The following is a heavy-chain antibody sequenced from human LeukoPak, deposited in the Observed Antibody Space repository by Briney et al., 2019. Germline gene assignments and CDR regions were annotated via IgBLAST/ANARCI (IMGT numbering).Heavy chain of an antibody. J-gene: IGHJ4*02. Sequence: ASVKVSCKASGYTFTSYYMHWVRQAPGQGLEWMGLINPSGGSTSYAQKFQGRVTMTRDTSTSTVYMELSSLRSEDTAVYYCARDQEMAPIRYYFDYWGQGTLVTVSS. CDR1: GYTFTSYY. CDR2: INPSGGST. CDR3: ARDQEMAPIRYYFDY. V-gene: IGHV1-46*01. D-gene: IGHD5-24*01.